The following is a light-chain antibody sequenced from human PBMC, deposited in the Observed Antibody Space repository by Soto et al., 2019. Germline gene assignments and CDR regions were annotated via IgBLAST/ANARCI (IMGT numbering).Light chain of an antibody. CDR1: SL. CDR2: EGS. Sequence: QSVLTQPASVSGSPGQSITISCTGTSLVSWYQQHPGKAPKLMIYEGSKRPSGVSNRSSGSKSGNTASLTISGLQAEDEADYYCCSYAGQRVVFGGGTKLTVL. V-gene: IGLV2-23*01. J-gene: IGLJ2*01. CDR3: CSYAGQRVV.